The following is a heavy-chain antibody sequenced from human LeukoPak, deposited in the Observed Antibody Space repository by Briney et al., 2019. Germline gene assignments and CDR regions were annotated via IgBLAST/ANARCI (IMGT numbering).Heavy chain of an antibody. CDR2: ISSSSSYI. D-gene: IGHD3-10*01. CDR3: ASGITMVRGVTY. V-gene: IGHV3-21*01. Sequence: GGSLRLSCAASGFTFSSYSMNWVRQAPGKGLEWVSSISSSSSYIYYADSVKGRFTISRDNAKNSLYLQMDSLRAEDTAVYYCASGITMVRGVTYWGQGTLVTVSS. CDR1: GFTFSSYS. J-gene: IGHJ4*02.